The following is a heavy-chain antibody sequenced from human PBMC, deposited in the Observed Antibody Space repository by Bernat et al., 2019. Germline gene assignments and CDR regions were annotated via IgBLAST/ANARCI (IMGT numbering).Heavy chain of an antibody. Sequence: EVQLVESGGGVVQPGGSLRLSCAASGFTFDDYAMHWVRQAPGKGLEWVSLISGDGGSTYYADSVKGRFTISRDNSKNSLYLQMNSLRTEETALYYCGTDAAPYYCSGGSSYPYYYYYYMDVWGKGTTVTVSS. CDR1: GFTFDDYA. CDR2: ISGDGGST. J-gene: IGHJ6*03. CDR3: GTDAAPYYCSGGSSYPYYYYYYMDV. V-gene: IGHV3-43*02. D-gene: IGHD2-15*01.